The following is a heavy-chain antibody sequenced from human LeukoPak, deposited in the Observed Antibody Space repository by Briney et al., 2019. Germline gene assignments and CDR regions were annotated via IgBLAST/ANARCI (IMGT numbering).Heavy chain of an antibody. CDR1: GYTFTSYG. D-gene: IGHD3-10*01. V-gene: IGHV1-18*01. J-gene: IGHJ6*02. CDR3: ARDPNGEVPQYCGMDV. CDR2: ISAYNGNT. Sequence: ASVKVSCKASGYTFTSYGISWVRQAPGQGLEWMGWISAYNGNTNYAQKLQGRVTMTTDTSTSTAYMELRSLRSDDTAVYYCARDPNGEVPQYCGMDVWGQGTTVTVSS.